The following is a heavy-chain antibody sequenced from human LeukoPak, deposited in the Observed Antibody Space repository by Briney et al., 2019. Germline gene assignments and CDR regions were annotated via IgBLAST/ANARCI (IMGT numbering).Heavy chain of an antibody. CDR3: ARDRFDYGSLWFDP. CDR1: GFTFNSHS. D-gene: IGHD3-10*01. V-gene: IGHV3-48*04. Sequence: GGSLRLSCAASGFTFNSHSMNWVRQAPGKGLEWVSYITSSSSTIYYADSVKGRFTISRDNAKNSLYLQMNSLRAEDTAVYYCARDRFDYGSLWFDPWGQGTLVTVSS. CDR2: ITSSSSTI. J-gene: IGHJ5*02.